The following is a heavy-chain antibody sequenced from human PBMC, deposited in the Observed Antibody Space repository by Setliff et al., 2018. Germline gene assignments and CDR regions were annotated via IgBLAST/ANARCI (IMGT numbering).Heavy chain of an antibody. CDR1: GGSFSGYY. J-gene: IGHJ4*02. CDR3: ARGGTFRYFDY. V-gene: IGHV4-34*01. CDR2: IDYSGNT. Sequence: SETLSLTCAVYGGSFSGYYWSWIRQPPGKGLEWIGRIDYSGNTYYNSSLKSRVTISVDTSKNAFSLKLTSVTAADTAVYYCARGGTFRYFDYWGQGTPVTVSS.